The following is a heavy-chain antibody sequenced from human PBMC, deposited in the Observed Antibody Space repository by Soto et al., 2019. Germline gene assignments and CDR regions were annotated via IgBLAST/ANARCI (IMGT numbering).Heavy chain of an antibody. J-gene: IGHJ3*01. CDR2: FIPIIGGG. Sequence: QVQLVQSGAEVKKPGSSVKLSCKASGGTFRNLAINWVRQAPEQGLERMGGFIPIIGGGINAQKFQGRVTITSDESTSTAYMELSSLKSEDTAMYFCARRSVSHSNAFDFWGQGTMVTVSS. V-gene: IGHV1-69*01. D-gene: IGHD2-15*01. CDR3: ARRSVSHSNAFDF. CDR1: GGTFRNLA.